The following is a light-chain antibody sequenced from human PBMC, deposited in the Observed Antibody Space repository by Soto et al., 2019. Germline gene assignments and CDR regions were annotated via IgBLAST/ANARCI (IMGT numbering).Light chain of an antibody. J-gene: IGLJ1*01. CDR2: EVS. CDR1: SSDIGNYNY. Sequence: QSALTQPPSASGSPGQSVTISCTGTSSDIGNYNYVSWYQQHPGKAPKLMIYEVSKRPSGVPARFSGSKSGSTASLTVSGLQAEDEADYYCSSYAGSNTPYVFGTGTKLTV. CDR3: SSYAGSNTPYV. V-gene: IGLV2-8*01.